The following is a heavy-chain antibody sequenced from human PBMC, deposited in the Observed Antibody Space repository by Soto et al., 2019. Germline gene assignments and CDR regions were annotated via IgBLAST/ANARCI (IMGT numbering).Heavy chain of an antibody. CDR1: GGSVSSESHY. D-gene: IGHD3-22*01. Sequence: SETLSLTCTVSGGSVSSESHYWSWIRQTPGKGLEWIGYIYYTGSTNYNPSLKGRVTMSVDTSRDQVSLRLRSVTRADTAVYYCARHGPRVYYDNSDYYYYGMDVWGQGTTVTVSS. V-gene: IGHV4-61*01. J-gene: IGHJ6*02. CDR3: ARHGPRVYYDNSDYYYYGMDV. CDR2: IYYTGST.